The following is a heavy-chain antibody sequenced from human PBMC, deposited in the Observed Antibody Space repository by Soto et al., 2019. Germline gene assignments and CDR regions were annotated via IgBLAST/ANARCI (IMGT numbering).Heavy chain of an antibody. Sequence: QVQLVQSGAEVKKPGASVKVSCKASGYTFTSYAIHWVRQAPGQRLEWRGWINAGDGVTKYSQKFQGRVTITWDTSASTAYMELSSLRSEDTAVFYCARGDAGTDFDYWGQGTLVTVSS. V-gene: IGHV1-3*01. CDR2: INAGDGVT. D-gene: IGHD3-10*01. J-gene: IGHJ4*02. CDR1: GYTFTSYA. CDR3: ARGDAGTDFDY.